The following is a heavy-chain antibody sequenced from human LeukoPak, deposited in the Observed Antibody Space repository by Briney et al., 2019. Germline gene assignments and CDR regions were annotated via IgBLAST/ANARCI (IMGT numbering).Heavy chain of an antibody. CDR3: VKGGQWLAIAAFDI. CDR1: GFTVNTNY. D-gene: IGHD6-19*01. J-gene: IGHJ3*02. Sequence: GGSLRLSCAASGFTVNTNYMSWVRQAPGKGLEWVSVLYGGGTTFYADSVKGRFTISRDNSKNTIYIEMSSLRPEDTAVYYCVKGGQWLAIAAFDIWGQGTMVTVSS. V-gene: IGHV3-53*05. CDR2: LYGGGTT.